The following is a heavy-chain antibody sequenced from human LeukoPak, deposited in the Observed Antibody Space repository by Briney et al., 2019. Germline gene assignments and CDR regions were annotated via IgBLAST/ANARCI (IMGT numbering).Heavy chain of an antibody. CDR2: INPNSGGT. Sequence: GASVKVSCKASGYTFTGYYIHWVRQAPGQGLEWMGWINPNSGGTNYAQKFQGRVTMTRDTPISTAYMELSRLRSDDTAVYYCARDPGGSGSYYKDYWGQGTLVTVSS. D-gene: IGHD3-10*01. CDR1: GYTFTGYY. CDR3: ARDPGGSGSYYKDY. J-gene: IGHJ4*02. V-gene: IGHV1-2*02.